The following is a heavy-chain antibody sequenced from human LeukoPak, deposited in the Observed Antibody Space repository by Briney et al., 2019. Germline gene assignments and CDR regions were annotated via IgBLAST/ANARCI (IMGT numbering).Heavy chain of an antibody. CDR2: ITTTSNYI. Sequence: GGSLRLSCAASGFTFSTYPMNWVRQAPGKGLEWVSSITTTSNYIFYADSVKGRFTISRDNAKNSLYLQMESLRVEDTAVYYCARSLFGGDFGTDYWGQGTLVTVSS. J-gene: IGHJ4*02. D-gene: IGHD3-10*02. CDR3: ARSLFGGDFGTDY. V-gene: IGHV3-21*01. CDR1: GFTFSTYP.